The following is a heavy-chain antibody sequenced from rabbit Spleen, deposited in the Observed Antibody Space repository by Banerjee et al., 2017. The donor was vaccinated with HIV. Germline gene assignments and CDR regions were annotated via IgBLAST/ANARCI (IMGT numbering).Heavy chain of an antibody. V-gene: IGHV1S40*01. Sequence: QSLEESGGDLVKPGASLTLTCTASGFSFSNSDYMCWVRQAPGKGLEWISCIAGSSSDFTYSATWAKGRFTCSKTSSTTVTLQMTSLTVADTATYFCARDTGRGDYIDGVFNLWGPGTLVTVS. D-gene: IGHD1-1*01. CDR2: IAGSSSDFT. J-gene: IGHJ4*01. CDR1: GFSFSNSDY. CDR3: ARDTGRGDYIDGVFNL.